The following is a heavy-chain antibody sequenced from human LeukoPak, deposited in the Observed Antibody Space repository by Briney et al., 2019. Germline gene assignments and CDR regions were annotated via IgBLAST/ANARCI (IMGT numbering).Heavy chain of an antibody. CDR3: ATRYFDL. J-gene: IGHJ2*01. V-gene: IGHV3-7*01. CDR1: GFTFSNYW. Sequence: GSLRLSCAASGFTFSNYWMNWVRQAPGKGLEWVANVKQDGSERYYVASVKGRFTISRDNAKNSLFLQMNSLRAEDTAVYYCATRYFDLWGRGTLVTASS. CDR2: VKQDGSER.